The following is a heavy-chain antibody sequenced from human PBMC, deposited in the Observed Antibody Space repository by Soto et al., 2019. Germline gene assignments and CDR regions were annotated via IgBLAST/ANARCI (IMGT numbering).Heavy chain of an antibody. J-gene: IGHJ5*02. CDR2: IYDRGTT. V-gene: IGHV4-61*01. D-gene: IGHD3-16*01. CDR3: VGDWGPYWFDP. Sequence: PSETLSLTCTVSGGSFSGGTNYWNWVGQAPGKGLEWIGYIYDRGTTKYNSTLKSRVTISQDTSNNQFSLRINSVIASDTAVYYCVGDWGPYWFDPWGQGMLVTVSS. CDR1: GGSFSGGTNY.